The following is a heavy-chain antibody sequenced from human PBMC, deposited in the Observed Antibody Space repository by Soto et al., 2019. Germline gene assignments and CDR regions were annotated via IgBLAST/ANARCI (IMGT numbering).Heavy chain of an antibody. J-gene: IGHJ1*01. D-gene: IGHD3-10*01. CDR1: GFTLSNYW. CDR3: VRERGQGD. V-gene: IGHV3-7*03. CDR2: INKDGSQK. Sequence: PGGSLRLSCAASGFTLSNYWLTWDRQAPGKGREWVANINKDGSQKNYVDSVTGRCTIARDNGQNSLSLQINSLRVEDTAVYYCVRERGQGDWGEGALETDSS.